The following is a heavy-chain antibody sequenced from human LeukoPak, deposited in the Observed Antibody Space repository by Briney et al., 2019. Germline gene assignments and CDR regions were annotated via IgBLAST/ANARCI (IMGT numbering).Heavy chain of an antibody. CDR1: GFTFSSYW. Sequence: GGSLRLSCAASGFTFSSYWMSWVRQAPGKGLEWVANIKKDGSEKCYVDSVKGRFTISRDNAKKSLYLQMNSLRAEDTAVYYCARHLSGVTGYTYGRGIDYWGQGTLVTVSS. V-gene: IGHV3-7*01. CDR2: IKKDGSEK. CDR3: ARHLSGVTGYTYGRGIDY. J-gene: IGHJ4*02. D-gene: IGHD5-18*01.